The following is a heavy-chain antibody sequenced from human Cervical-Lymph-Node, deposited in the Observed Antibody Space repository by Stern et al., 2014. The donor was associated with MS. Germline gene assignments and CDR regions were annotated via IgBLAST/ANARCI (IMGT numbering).Heavy chain of an antibody. Sequence: QVQLVQSGAEVKKPGASVKVSCKASGYTFTSYAMHWVRQAPGQRLEWMGWINAGNGNTKYSQKSQGRVTITRDTSASTAYMELSSLRSEDTAVYYCARERYGDYGDFDYWGQGTLVTVSS. CDR1: GYTFTSYA. CDR2: INAGNGNT. V-gene: IGHV1-3*01. J-gene: IGHJ4*02. CDR3: ARERYGDYGDFDY. D-gene: IGHD4-17*01.